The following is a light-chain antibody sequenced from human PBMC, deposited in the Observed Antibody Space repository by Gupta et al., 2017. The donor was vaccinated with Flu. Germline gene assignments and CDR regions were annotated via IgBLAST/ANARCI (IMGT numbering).Light chain of an antibody. J-gene: IGKJ2*01. Sequence: PGERATLSCRASQSVSSSYLAWYQQKPGQAPRLLIYGASSRATGIPDRFSGSGSGTDFTLTISRLEPEEFAVYYCQQYGSSPMYTFGQGTKLEIK. CDR1: QSVSSSY. V-gene: IGKV3-20*01. CDR2: GAS. CDR3: QQYGSSPMYT.